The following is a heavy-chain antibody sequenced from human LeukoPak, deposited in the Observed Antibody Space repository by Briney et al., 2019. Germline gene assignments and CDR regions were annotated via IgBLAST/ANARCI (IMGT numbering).Heavy chain of an antibody. CDR1: GGTFSSYA. CDR2: IIPIFGTA. J-gene: IGHJ5*02. V-gene: IGHV1-69*13. Sequence: SVKVSCKASGGTFSSYAISWVRQAPGQGLEWMGGIIPIFGTANYAQKFQGRVTITADESTSTAYMELSSLRSEDTAVYYCARGEYSYGPRPNWFDPWGQGTLVTVSS. D-gene: IGHD5-18*01. CDR3: ARGEYSYGPRPNWFDP.